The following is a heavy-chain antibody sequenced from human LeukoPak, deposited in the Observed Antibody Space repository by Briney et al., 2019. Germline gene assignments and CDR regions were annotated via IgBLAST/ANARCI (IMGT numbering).Heavy chain of an antibody. V-gene: IGHV3-21*01. J-gene: IGHJ4*02. CDR1: GITFSSYG. D-gene: IGHD3-22*01. CDR2: ISSRSTYM. CDR3: AREYYYDSSDYATFNFDH. Sequence: GGSLRLSCAASGITFSSYGMSWVRQAPGKGLEWVSSISSRSTYMYYAGSVKGRFTISRDNAKNSLYLQMSSLRAEDTALYYCAREYYYDSSDYATFNFDHWGQGTQVTVSS.